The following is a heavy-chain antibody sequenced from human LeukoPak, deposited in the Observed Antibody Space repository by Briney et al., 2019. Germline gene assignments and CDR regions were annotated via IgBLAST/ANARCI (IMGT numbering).Heavy chain of an antibody. D-gene: IGHD2-15*01. CDR3: AGQGGDCSGGSCYSW. CDR2: ISGSSITI. Sequence: GGSLRLSCAASGFTFSSYTMNWVRQAPGKGPEWLSYISGSSITIYYADSVKGRFTISRENANNSLYLQMNSLRAEDTAVYYCAGQGGDCSGGSCYSWWGQGTLVTVSS. J-gene: IGHJ4*02. CDR1: GFTFSSYT. V-gene: IGHV3-48*01.